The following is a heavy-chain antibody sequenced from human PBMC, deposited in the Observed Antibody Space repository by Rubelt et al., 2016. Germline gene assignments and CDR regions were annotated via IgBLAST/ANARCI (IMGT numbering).Heavy chain of an antibody. Sequence: QVQLVQSGAEVKKPGASVKVSCKASGYTFTSYGISWVRQAPGQGLEWLGWISAYNGNTTEAQKLQGIVTMTTDTSTSTAYMELRSLRSDDTAVYYCARAYTLYDAFDIWGQGTMVTVSS. V-gene: IGHV1-18*01. CDR3: ARAYTLYDAFDI. CDR1: GYTFTSYG. J-gene: IGHJ3*02. CDR2: ISAYNGNT. D-gene: IGHD4-11*01.